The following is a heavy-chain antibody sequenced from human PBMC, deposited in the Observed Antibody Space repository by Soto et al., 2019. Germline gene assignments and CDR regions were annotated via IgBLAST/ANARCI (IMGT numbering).Heavy chain of an antibody. V-gene: IGHV1-2*02. CDR3: ARDCDMSGYDYFDP. CDR1: GYSFTGHY. J-gene: IGHJ5*02. Sequence: ASVKVSCKASGYSFTGHYMHWVRQAPGQGLEWMGWIDPKSGGTNYAQKFQDRVTMTRDTSISTAYMDLSRLRSDDTAVYYCARDCDMSGYDYFDPWGQGTLVTVSS. D-gene: IGHD3-22*01. CDR2: IDPKSGGT.